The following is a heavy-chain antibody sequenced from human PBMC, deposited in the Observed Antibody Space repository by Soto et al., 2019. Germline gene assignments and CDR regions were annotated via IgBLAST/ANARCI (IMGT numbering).Heavy chain of an antibody. V-gene: IGHV3-23*04. D-gene: IGHD2-15*01. CDR2: IIGSGGRT. Sequence: EVQLVESGGDLVQPGGSLRLSCAASGFSFSSYSMSWVRQTPGKGLEWVSLIIGSGGRTYYADSVKGRFTISRDNSKDPLYLQMNSLRVEDTAVYYWAEDSPGLPFDYWGQGAQVTVSS. CDR3: AEDSPGLPFDY. J-gene: IGHJ4*02. CDR1: GFSFSSYS.